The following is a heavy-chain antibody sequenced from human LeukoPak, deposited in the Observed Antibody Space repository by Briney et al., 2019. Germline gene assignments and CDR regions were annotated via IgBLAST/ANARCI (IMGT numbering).Heavy chain of an antibody. J-gene: IGHJ4*02. Sequence: ASVKVSCKASGFTFISYGFSWVRQAPGQGLEWVGWIGGYDGDRHYGENFQGRVTITTDTSTSTVYMEMRTLRSDDTAVYYCARDLWSVYDTGGYYRDFDYWGQGTLVTVSS. CDR1: GFTFISYG. CDR3: ARDLWSVYDTGGYYRDFDY. V-gene: IGHV1-18*01. CDR2: IGGYDGDR. D-gene: IGHD3-22*01.